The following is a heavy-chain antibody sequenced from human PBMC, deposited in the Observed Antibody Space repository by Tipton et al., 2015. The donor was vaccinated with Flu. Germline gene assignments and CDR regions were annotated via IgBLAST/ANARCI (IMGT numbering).Heavy chain of an antibody. CDR2: IYHSGTT. V-gene: IGHV4-38-2*01. D-gene: IGHD3-10*02. Sequence: TLSLTCSVSGYSIRSAYYWGWVRRPPGKGLEWIGTIYHSGTTYYNPSLKSRLTISVDTSKNQFSLRRSSVTAADTAVYYCARHTGDSVRGVIDYWGQGTLVTVSS. CDR3: ARHTGDSVRGVIDY. J-gene: IGHJ4*02. CDR1: GYSIRSAYY.